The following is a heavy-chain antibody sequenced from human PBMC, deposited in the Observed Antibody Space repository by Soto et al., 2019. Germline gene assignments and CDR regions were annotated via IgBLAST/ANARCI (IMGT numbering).Heavy chain of an antibody. Sequence: PGGSLRLSCAASGFTFSDYYMSWIRRAPGKGLEWVSYISSSSSYTNYADSVKGRFTISRDNAKNSLYLQMNSLRAEDTAVYYCARDRYDILTGHWFDPWGQGTLVTVSS. V-gene: IGHV3-11*06. CDR1: GFTFSDYY. D-gene: IGHD3-9*01. CDR3: ARDRYDILTGHWFDP. CDR2: ISSSSSYT. J-gene: IGHJ5*02.